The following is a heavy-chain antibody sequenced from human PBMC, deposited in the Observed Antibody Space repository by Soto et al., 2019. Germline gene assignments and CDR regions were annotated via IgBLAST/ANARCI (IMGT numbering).Heavy chain of an antibody. J-gene: IGHJ2*01. CDR2: ISAYNGNT. CDR3: ARAVRWSYKAPATRDL. Sequence: QVQLVQSGAEVKKPGASVKVSCKASGYTFTSYGISWVRQAPGQGLEGMGWISAYNGNTNYAQKLQGRVTRTTDAATSTADLGRRGPSSDDTAVDYCARAVRWSYKAPATRDLWGPGALVTVPS. D-gene: IGHD1-26*01. V-gene: IGHV1-18*01. CDR1: GYTFTSYG.